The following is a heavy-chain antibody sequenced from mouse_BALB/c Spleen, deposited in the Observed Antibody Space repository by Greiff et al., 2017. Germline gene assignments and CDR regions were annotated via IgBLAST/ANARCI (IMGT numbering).Heavy chain of an antibody. Sequence: DVMLVESGGGLVQPGGSRKLSCAASGFTFSDYGMAWVRQAPGKGPEWVAFISNLAYSIYYADTVTGRFTISRENAKNTLYLEMSSLRSEDTAMYYCARDEGGYFDYWGQGTTLTVSS. CDR3: ARDEGGYFDY. V-gene: IGHV5-15*02. CDR2: ISNLAYSI. CDR1: GFTFSDYG. J-gene: IGHJ2*01.